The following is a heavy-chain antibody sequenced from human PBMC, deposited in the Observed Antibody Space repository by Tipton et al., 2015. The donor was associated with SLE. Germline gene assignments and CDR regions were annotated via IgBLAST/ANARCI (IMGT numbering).Heavy chain of an antibody. J-gene: IGHJ4*02. Sequence: TLSLTCAVYGGSFSGYYWSWIRQPPGKGPEWIGEINHSGSTNYNPSLKSRVTISVDTSKNQFSLKLSSVTAADTAVYYCARGGIQFDYWGQGTLVTVSS. CDR2: INHSGST. CDR3: ARGGIQFDY. CDR1: GGSFSGYY. V-gene: IGHV4-34*01. D-gene: IGHD3-10*01.